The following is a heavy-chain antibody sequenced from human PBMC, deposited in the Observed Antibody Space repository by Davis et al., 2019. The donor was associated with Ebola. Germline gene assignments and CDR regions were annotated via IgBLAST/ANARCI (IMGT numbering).Heavy chain of an antibody. Sequence: AASVKVSCKASGYTFTSYYMHWVRQAPGQGLEWMGIINPSGGSTSYAQKFQGRVTMTRDTSTSTVYMALSSLRSEDTAVYYCARDQFWSGYYTPIGYYGMDVWGQGTTVTVSS. V-gene: IGHV1-46*01. CDR3: ARDQFWSGYYTPIGYYGMDV. D-gene: IGHD3-3*01. CDR2: INPSGGST. J-gene: IGHJ6*02. CDR1: GYTFTSYY.